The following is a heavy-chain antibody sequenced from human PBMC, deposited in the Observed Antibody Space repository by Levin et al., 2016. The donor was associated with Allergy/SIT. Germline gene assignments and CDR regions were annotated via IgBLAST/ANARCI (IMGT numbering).Heavy chain of an antibody. CDR1: GGSISSYY. CDR3: ASLLPPGVGATFTPQYYFDY. V-gene: IGHV4-59*08. Sequence: SETLSLTCTVSGGSISSYYWSWIRQPPGKGLEWIGYIYYSGSTNYNPSLKSRVTISVDTSKNQFSLKLSSVTAADTAVYYCASLLPPGVGATFTPQYYFDYWGQGTLVTVSS. J-gene: IGHJ4*02. D-gene: IGHD1-26*01. CDR2: IYYSGST.